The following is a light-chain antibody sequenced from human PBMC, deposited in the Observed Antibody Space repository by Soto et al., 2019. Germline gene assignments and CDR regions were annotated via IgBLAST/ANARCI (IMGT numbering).Light chain of an antibody. Sequence: DIQMTQSPSSLSASVGDRVPITCQASQDISNYLNWYQQTLGKAPKLLLSDASNLELGVPSRFSGSGARPEFILPITLLQPXXXXXXXXXXYDTLSFTFGPGTKVDIK. CDR2: DAS. CDR3: XXYDTLSFT. J-gene: IGKJ3*01. CDR1: QDISNY. V-gene: IGKV1-33*01.